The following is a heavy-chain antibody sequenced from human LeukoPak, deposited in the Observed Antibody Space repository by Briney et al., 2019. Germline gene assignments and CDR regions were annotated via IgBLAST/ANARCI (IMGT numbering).Heavy chain of an antibody. Sequence: ASVKVSCKASGYTFTSYDINWVRQATGQGLEWMGWMSPNSGNTGYAQKFQGRVTMTRNTSISTAYMELSSLRSEGTAVCYCARRAYDFWSGSQIYGMDVWSQGTTVTVSS. D-gene: IGHD3-3*01. CDR3: ARRAYDFWSGSQIYGMDV. J-gene: IGHJ6*02. CDR1: GYTFTSYD. V-gene: IGHV1-8*01. CDR2: MSPNSGNT.